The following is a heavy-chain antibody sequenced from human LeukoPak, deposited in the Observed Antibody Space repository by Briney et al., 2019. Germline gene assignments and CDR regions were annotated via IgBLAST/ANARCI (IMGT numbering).Heavy chain of an antibody. CDR2: IKQDGSEK. J-gene: IGHJ5*02. CDR3: ARDAGGPTYNWFDP. D-gene: IGHD3-10*01. Sequence: PGGSLRLSCAASGFTFSSYWMSWVRQAPGKGLEWVANIKQDGSEKYYVDSVKGRFTISRDNAKNSLYLQMNSLRAEDTAVYHCARDAGGPTYNWFDPWGQGTLVTVSS. CDR1: GFTFSSYW. V-gene: IGHV3-7*01.